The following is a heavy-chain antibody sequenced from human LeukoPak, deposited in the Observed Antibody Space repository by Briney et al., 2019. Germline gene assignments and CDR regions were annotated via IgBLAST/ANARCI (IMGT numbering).Heavy chain of an antibody. V-gene: IGHV4-59*12. CDR2: IYHSGST. CDR3: ARDYYYYMDV. CDR1: GGSISSYY. J-gene: IGHJ6*03. Sequence: SETLSLTCTVSGGSISSYYWNWIRQPPGKGLEWIGEIYHSGSTNYNPSLKSRVTISVDKSKNQFSLKLSSVTAADTAVYYCARDYYYYMDVWGKGTTVTISS.